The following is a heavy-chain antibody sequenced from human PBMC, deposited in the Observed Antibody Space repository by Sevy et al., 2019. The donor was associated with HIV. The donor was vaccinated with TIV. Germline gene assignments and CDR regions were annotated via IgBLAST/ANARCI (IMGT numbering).Heavy chain of an antibody. CDR2: INSDGSST. CDR1: GFTFSSYW. CDR3: ARGSLRPSRFDY. Sequence: GGSLRLSCAASGFTFSSYWMHWVRQAPGKGLVWVSRINSDGSSTSYADSVKGRFTISRDNAKNTLYLQMNSLRAEDTAVYYCARGSLRPSRFDYWGQGTLVTVSS. J-gene: IGHJ4*02. D-gene: IGHD5-12*01. V-gene: IGHV3-74*01.